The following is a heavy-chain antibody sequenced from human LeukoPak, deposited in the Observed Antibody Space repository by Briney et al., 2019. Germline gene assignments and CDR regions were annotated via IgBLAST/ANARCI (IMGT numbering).Heavy chain of an antibody. V-gene: IGHV4-59*01. CDR3: ARVDYYDSSGYYNHLSFQH. J-gene: IGHJ1*01. CDR2: IYYSGST. CDR1: GGSISSYY. D-gene: IGHD3-22*01. Sequence: SETLSLTCTVSGGSISSYYWSWIRQPPGKGLEWTGYIYYSGSTNYNPSLKSRVTISVDTSKNQFSLKLSSVTAADTAVYYCARVDYYDSSGYYNHLSFQHWGQGTLVTVSS.